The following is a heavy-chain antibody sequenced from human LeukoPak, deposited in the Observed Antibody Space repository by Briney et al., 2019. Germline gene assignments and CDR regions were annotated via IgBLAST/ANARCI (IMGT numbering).Heavy chain of an antibody. D-gene: IGHD3-10*01. CDR1: GFMFSNYG. CDR2: IWYDGSNK. CDR3: ARDQSKSIWFGELGAFDI. Sequence: GGSLRLSCAASGFMFSNYGMHWVRQAPGKGLEWVAVIWYDGSNKYCADSVKGRFTISRDNSKNTLYLQMNSLRAEDTAVYYCARDQSKSIWFGELGAFDIWGQGTMVTVSS. J-gene: IGHJ3*02. V-gene: IGHV3-33*01.